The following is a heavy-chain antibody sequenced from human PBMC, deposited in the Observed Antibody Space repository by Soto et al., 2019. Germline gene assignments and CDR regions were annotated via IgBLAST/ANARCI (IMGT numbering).Heavy chain of an antibody. D-gene: IGHD3-9*01. Sequence: EVQLVESGGGLVQPGGFLRLSCAASGFNVGDYEMNWVRQAPGKGLEWISMITSGGTVFYYADSVRGRFAISRDDTENSLHLQMNSLRVEDTAMYYCARGRYALGVWGQGTTVTVSS. J-gene: IGHJ6*02. CDR2: ITSGGTVF. V-gene: IGHV3-48*03. CDR3: ARGRYALGV. CDR1: GFNVGDYE.